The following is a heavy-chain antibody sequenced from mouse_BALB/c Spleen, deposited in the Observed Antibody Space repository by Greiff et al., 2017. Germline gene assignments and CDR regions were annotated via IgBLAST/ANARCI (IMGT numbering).Heavy chain of an antibody. CDR2: ISSGSSTI. V-gene: IGHV5-17*02. CDR3: ARGGGDYFDY. CDR1: GFTFSSFG. Sequence: EVHLVESGGGLVQPGGSRKLSCAASGFTFSSFGMHWVRQAPEKGLEWVAYISSGSSTIYYADTVKGRFTISRDNPKNTLFLQMTSLRSEDTAMYYCARGGGDYFDYWGQGTTLTVSS. J-gene: IGHJ2*01.